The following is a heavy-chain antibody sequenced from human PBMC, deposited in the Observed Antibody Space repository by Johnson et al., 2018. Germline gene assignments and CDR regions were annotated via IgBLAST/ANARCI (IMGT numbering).Heavy chain of an antibody. Sequence: VQLVESGGDLAQPGGSLRLSCAASGFTFSSSWMSWVRQAPGKGLEWVANIKMDGTETNYVDSVKGRFAISRNNAQNSLFLQMNSLRAEDTAVYYCARHPHAGSVEFWGQGALVTVSS. CDR1: GFTFSSSW. V-gene: IGHV3-7*01. J-gene: IGHJ4*02. CDR2: IKMDGTET. D-gene: IGHD2-15*01. CDR3: ARHPHAGSVEF.